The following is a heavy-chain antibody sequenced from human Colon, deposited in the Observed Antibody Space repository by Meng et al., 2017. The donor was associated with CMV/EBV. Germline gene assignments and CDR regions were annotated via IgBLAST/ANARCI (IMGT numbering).Heavy chain of an antibody. V-gene: IGHV4-39*01. D-gene: IGHD6-19*01. CDR2: IHHSGNT. CDR1: GGSISSSNLY. CDR3: ARPSDNGWYYFDF. Sequence: SETLSLTCTVSGGSISSSNLYWGWIRQPPGRGLEWIGSIHHSGNTYRNPSLWGRVSMSVDTSKNQFSLNLSSVTAADTSIYYCARPSDNGWYYFDFWGQGTLVTVSS. J-gene: IGHJ4*02.